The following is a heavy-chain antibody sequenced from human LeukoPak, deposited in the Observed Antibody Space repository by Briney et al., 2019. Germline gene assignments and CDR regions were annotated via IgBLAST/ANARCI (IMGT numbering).Heavy chain of an antibody. CDR1: GYTFTSYA. CDR2: INPNSGGT. J-gene: IGHJ4*02. Sequence: ASVKVSCKASGYTFTSYAMHWVRQAPGQGLEWMGWINPNSGGTNYAQKFQGWVTMTRDTSISTAYMELSRLRSDDTAVYYCASSQLNYYDTGFDYWGQGTLVTVSS. CDR3: ASSQLNYYDTGFDY. V-gene: IGHV1-2*04. D-gene: IGHD3-22*01.